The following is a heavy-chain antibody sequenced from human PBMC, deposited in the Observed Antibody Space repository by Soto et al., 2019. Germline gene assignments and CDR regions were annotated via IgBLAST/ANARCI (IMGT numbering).Heavy chain of an antibody. Sequence: SLKISCAASGFTFDDYAMHWVRQAPGKGLEWVSGISWNSGSIGYADSVKGRFTISRDNAKNSLYLQMNSLRAEDTALYYCAKDTQPAAMLSYYFDYWGQGTLVTVSS. J-gene: IGHJ4*02. CDR1: GFTFDDYA. D-gene: IGHD2-2*01. CDR2: ISWNSGSI. V-gene: IGHV3-9*01. CDR3: AKDTQPAAMLSYYFDY.